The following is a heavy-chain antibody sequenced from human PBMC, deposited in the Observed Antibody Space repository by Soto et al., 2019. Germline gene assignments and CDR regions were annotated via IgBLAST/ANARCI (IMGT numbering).Heavy chain of an antibody. J-gene: IGHJ6*02. Sequence: PCGSLRLSCAASGFTVSSSYMSWVRQAPGKGLEWVSVIYNFGSTYYADSVKGRFTISRDNSKNTLYLQMNSLRAEDTAVYYCARDCPTNYGDACMDVWGQGTPVTVSS. V-gene: IGHV3-53*01. CDR1: GFTVSSSY. CDR3: ARDCPTNYGDACMDV. CDR2: IYNFGST. D-gene: IGHD4-17*01.